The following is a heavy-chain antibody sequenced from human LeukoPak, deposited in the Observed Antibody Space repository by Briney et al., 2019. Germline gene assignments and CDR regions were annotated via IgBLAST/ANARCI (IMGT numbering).Heavy chain of an antibody. Sequence: PGGSLRLSCAASEFTFSNYAINWVRQAPGKGLEWVSGISGGGGSTYYADSVKGRFTISRDNSKNTLYPQMDSLRAEDTALYYCAKGSGINHYHWIDPWGQGTLVTVSS. V-gene: IGHV3-23*01. D-gene: IGHD1-14*01. CDR3: AKGSGINHYHWIDP. CDR2: ISGGGGST. CDR1: EFTFSNYA. J-gene: IGHJ5*02.